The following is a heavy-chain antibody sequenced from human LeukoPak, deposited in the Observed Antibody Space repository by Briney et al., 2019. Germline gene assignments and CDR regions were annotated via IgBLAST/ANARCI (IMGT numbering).Heavy chain of an antibody. J-gene: IGHJ5*02. Sequence: SETLSLTCTVSGGSIRSYYWSWIRQPAGKGLEWIGRIYSSGSTDYNPSLKSRVTMSVDTSKNQFSLKLSSVTAADTAVYYCARGSSSWYRSYNWFDPWGQGTLVTVSS. D-gene: IGHD6-13*01. CDR1: GGSIRSYY. CDR2: IYSSGST. V-gene: IGHV4-4*07. CDR3: ARGSSSWYRSYNWFDP.